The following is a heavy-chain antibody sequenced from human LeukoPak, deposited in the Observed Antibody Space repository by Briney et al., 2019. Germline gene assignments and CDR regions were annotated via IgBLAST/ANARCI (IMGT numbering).Heavy chain of an antibody. J-gene: IGHJ4*02. V-gene: IGHV4-59*02. CDR1: GGSVSNYY. D-gene: IGHD7-27*01. Sequence: SETLSLTCTVSGGSVSNYYWSWIRQSPGNGLEWIGYIYYTETIYNPSLKSRVTISADTSKNQFSLKLYSVTAADTAVYYCATRKLGNDYWGQGTLVTVSS. CDR2: IYYTET. CDR3: ATRKLGNDY.